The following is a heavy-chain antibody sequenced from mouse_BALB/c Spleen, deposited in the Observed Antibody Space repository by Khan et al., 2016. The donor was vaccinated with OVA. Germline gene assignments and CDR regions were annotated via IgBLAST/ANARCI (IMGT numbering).Heavy chain of an antibody. J-gene: IGHJ4*01. CDR3: AKDPPYYGMDY. V-gene: IGHV2-6-5*01. Sequence: QVQLKESGPGLVAPSQSLSITCTVSGFSLTDYAVSWIRQPPGKGLEWLGVIWGGGSKYYNSALKSRLSISKDNSKSQVFLKMNSLQTDDTAIYYCAKDPPYYGMDYWGKGTSVTVSS. CDR1: GFSLTDYA. CDR2: IWGGGSK.